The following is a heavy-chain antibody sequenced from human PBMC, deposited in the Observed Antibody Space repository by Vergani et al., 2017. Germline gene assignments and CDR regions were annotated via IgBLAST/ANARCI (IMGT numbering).Heavy chain of an antibody. CDR2: ISAYNGNT. V-gene: IGHV1-18*01. D-gene: IGHD3-3*01. J-gene: IGHJ4*02. Sequence: QVQLVQSGAEVKKPGASVKVSCKASGYTFTSYGISWVRQAPGQGLEWMGWISAYNGNTNYAQKLQGRVTMTTDTSTSTAYMGLMSLRSDDTAVYYCARVGYYDFWSGYRSRDYYFDYWGQGTLVTVSA. CDR1: GYTFTSYG. CDR3: ARVGYYDFWSGYRSRDYYFDY.